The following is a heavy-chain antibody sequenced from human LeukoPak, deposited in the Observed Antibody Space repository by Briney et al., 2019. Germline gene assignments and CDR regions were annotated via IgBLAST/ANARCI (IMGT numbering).Heavy chain of an antibody. CDR2: IKQDGSEK. V-gene: IGHV3-7*01. Sequence: ETLSLTCTVSGGSISSSSYSWGWIRQPPGKGLEWVANIKQDGSEKYYVDSVKGRFTISRDNAKNSLYLQMNSLRAEDTAVYYCARRDGVFDYWGQGTLVTVSS. CDR3: ARRDGVFDY. J-gene: IGHJ4*02. D-gene: IGHD3-10*01. CDR1: GGSISSSSYS.